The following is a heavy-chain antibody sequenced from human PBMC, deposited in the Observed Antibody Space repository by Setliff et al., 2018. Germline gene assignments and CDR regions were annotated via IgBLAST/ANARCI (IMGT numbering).Heavy chain of an antibody. D-gene: IGHD3-10*01. CDR3: AKDKYSFGSGIYWNSFDL. V-gene: IGHV4-38-2*02. Sequence: SETLSLTCAVSGFSITSGYFWGWIRQPPGKGLEWIASVYHRGTTYYNPSLKSRVTTSVDTSKNQFSLKLISVTAADTAVYYCAKDKYSFGSGIYWNSFDLWGQGTMVTVSS. CDR2: VYHRGTT. J-gene: IGHJ3*01. CDR1: GFSITSGYF.